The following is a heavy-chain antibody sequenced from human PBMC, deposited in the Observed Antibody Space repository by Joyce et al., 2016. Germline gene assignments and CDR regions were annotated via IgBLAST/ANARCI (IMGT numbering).Heavy chain of an antibody. Sequence: QVTLRESGPALVRPTQTLTLTCSFSGFSLTTRRGCVSWIRQPPGKALEWLALIDWDEVKYYSASLKTRLTISKDTSKNQVVLTMANVDPVDTATYFCARSTSDYFYNYGMDVWGQGTTVTVSS. V-gene: IGHV2-70*01. CDR2: IDWDEVK. CDR1: GFSLTTRRGC. D-gene: IGHD4-11*01. J-gene: IGHJ6*02. CDR3: ARSTSDYFYNYGMDV.